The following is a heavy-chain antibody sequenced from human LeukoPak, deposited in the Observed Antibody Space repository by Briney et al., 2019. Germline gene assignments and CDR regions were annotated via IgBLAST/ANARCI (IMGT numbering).Heavy chain of an antibody. V-gene: IGHV3-21*01. CDR3: ARTVGAGWSHTHNFDY. CDR1: GFTFSSYG. Sequence: PGGSLRLSCAASGFTFSSYGMNWVRQAPGKGLEWVSSISSSSSYIYYADSVKGRFTISRDNAKNSLYLQMNSLRAEDTAVYYCARTVGAGWSHTHNFDYWGQGTLVTVSS. CDR2: ISSSSSYI. J-gene: IGHJ4*02. D-gene: IGHD2-15*01.